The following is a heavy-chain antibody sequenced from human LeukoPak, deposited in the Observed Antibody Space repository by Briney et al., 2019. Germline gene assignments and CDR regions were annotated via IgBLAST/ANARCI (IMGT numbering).Heavy chain of an antibody. D-gene: IGHD3-10*01. CDR3: ARVGDGSGNYYFYFDY. Sequence: GGSLRLSCAASGFNLSSYWMTWVRQAPGKGLEWVANIKEDGSEKYYVDSVKGRFTISRDNAKNSVYLQMSSLRAEDTAVYYCARVGDGSGNYYFYFDYWGQGTLVTVSS. J-gene: IGHJ4*02. CDR2: IKEDGSEK. V-gene: IGHV3-7*01. CDR1: GFNLSSYW.